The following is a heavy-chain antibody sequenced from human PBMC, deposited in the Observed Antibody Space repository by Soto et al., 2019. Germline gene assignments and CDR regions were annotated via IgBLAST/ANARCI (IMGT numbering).Heavy chain of an antibody. CDR2: ISSSSSTI. V-gene: IGHV3-48*02. CDR1: GFTFSSYS. J-gene: IGHJ5*02. CDR3: AREAGTWHLPLNWFDP. D-gene: IGHD6-19*01. Sequence: EVQLVESGGGLVQPGGSLRLSCAASGFTFSSYSMNWVRHAPGKGLEWVSYISSSSSTIYYADSVKGRFTISRDNAKNSLYLQMNSLRDEDTAVYYCAREAGTWHLPLNWFDPWGQGTLGTVSS.